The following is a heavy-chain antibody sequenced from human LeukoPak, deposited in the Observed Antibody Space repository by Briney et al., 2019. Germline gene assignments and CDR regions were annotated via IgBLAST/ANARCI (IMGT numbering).Heavy chain of an antibody. CDR3: ASAPTVSVGYCRSVSCQAAY. Sequence: PGGSLRLSCAASGFTFSSYAMSWVRQAAGKGLEWVSLISGSGGGTYYADSVKGRFTISRDNTKNPLYLQLNSLRVEDTAVYYCASAPTVSVGYCRSVSCQAAYWGQGTLVTVSS. J-gene: IGHJ4*02. V-gene: IGHV3-23*01. CDR1: GFTFSSYA. D-gene: IGHD2-2*01. CDR2: ISGSGGGT.